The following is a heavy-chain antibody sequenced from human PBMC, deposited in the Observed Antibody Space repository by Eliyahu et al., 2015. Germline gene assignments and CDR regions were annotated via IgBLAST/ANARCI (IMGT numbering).Heavy chain of an antibody. Sequence: EVQLVXSXGGVVQPGXSLRLSCVGSKFTFSRYWMSWVRQAPGKGLEWVANMKEDGSQIYYVDSVKGRFTISRDNAKNSLFLQMKNLRVEDTAVYYCARLRAFDIWGQGTMVTVSS. V-gene: IGHV3-7*01. CDR3: ARLRAFDI. CDR1: KFTFSRYW. J-gene: IGHJ3*02. CDR2: MKEDGSQI.